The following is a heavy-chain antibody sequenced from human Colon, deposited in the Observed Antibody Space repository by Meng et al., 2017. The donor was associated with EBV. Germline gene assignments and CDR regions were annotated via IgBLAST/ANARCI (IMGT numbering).Heavy chain of an antibody. V-gene: IGHV4-30-2*01. CDR2: IYHSGST. Sequence: LQLKEAGSGLVKPSQTLSLTCVVSGDSVTNGGYSWSWIRQPPGKGLEWIGYIYHSGSTKYNPSLKSRVTISVDTSKNQFSLKLSSVTAADTAVYYCARDTSTWGNKGLDHWGQGILVTVFS. D-gene: IGHD7-27*01. CDR3: ARDTSTWGNKGLDH. J-gene: IGHJ4*02. CDR1: GDSVTNGGYS.